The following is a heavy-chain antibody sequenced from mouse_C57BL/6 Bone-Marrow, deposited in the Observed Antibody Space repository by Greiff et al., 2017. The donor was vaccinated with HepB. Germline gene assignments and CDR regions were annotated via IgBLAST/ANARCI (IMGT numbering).Heavy chain of an antibody. CDR1: GYTFTNYW. CDR2: IYPGGGYT. Sequence: QVQLQQSGAELVRPGTSVKMSCKASGYTFTNYWIGWAKQRPGHGLEWIGDIYPGGGYTNYNEKFKGKATLPADKSSSPAYMQFSSLTSEDSAIYYCARRGVVDYWGQGTTLTVSS. V-gene: IGHV1-63*01. D-gene: IGHD1-1*01. J-gene: IGHJ2*01. CDR3: ARRGVVDY.